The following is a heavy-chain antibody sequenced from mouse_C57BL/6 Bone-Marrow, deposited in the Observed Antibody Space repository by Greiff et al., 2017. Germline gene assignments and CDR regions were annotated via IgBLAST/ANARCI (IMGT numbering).Heavy chain of an antibody. CDR3: ANDRAY. V-gene: IGHV5-17*01. CDR1: GFTFSDYG. Sequence: EVKLMESGGGLVKPGGSLKLSCAASGFTFSDYGMHWVRQAPEKGLEWVAYISSGSSTIYYADTVKGRFTISRDNAKNTMFLQMTSLGSEDTAMYYCANDRAYWGQGTLVTVSA. CDR2: ISSGSSTI. J-gene: IGHJ3*01. D-gene: IGHD2-3*01.